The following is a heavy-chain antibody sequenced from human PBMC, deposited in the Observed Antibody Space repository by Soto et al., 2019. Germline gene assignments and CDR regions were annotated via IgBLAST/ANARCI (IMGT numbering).Heavy chain of an antibody. CDR1: SGSFSVYY. J-gene: IGHJ3*02. D-gene: IGHD4-4*01. CDR2: VNHAGST. Sequence: PSETLSLTCAVYSGSFSVYYWNWIRQSPGKGLEWIGEVNHAGSTNYNPSLKSRVTISVDSSKNQFSLKLSSVTAADTAVYFCARDSTRRGACDIWGQGTMGTV. V-gene: IGHV4-34*01. CDR3: ARDSTRRGACDI.